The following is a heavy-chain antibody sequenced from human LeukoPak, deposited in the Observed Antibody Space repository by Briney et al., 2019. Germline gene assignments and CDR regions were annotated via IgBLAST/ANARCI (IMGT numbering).Heavy chain of an antibody. CDR2: IYYSGST. CDR1: GGSISSSSYY. Sequence: PSETLSLTCTVSGGSISSSSYYWGWIRQPPGKGLEWIGSIYYSGSTYYNPSLKSRVTISVDTSKNQFSLKLSSVTAADTAVYFCARDFGYGADFDYWGQGTLVTVSS. CDR3: ARDFGYGADFDY. D-gene: IGHD4/OR15-4a*01. J-gene: IGHJ4*02. V-gene: IGHV4-39*07.